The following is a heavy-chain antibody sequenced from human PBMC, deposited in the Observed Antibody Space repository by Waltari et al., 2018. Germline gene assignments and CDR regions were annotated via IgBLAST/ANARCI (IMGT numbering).Heavy chain of an antibody. V-gene: IGHV3-30*01. CDR1: GFTFSSYA. CDR3: ARLTLTGY. CDR2: ISYDGSNK. J-gene: IGHJ4*02. Sequence: QVQLVESGGGVVQPGRSLRLSCAASGFTFSSYAMHWVRQAPGKGIEWVAVISYDGSNKYYADSVKGRFTISRDNSKNTLYLQMNSLRAEDTAVYYCARLTLTGYWGQGTLVTVSS. D-gene: IGHD3-9*01.